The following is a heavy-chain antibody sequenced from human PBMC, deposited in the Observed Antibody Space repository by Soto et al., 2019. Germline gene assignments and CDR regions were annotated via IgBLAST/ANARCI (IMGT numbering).Heavy chain of an antibody. CDR1: GYSFTSYW. Sequence: GESLKISCKGSGYSFTSYWIGWVRQMPGKGLEWMGIIYPGDSDTRYSPSFQGQVTISADKSISTAYLQWSSLKASYTAMYYCARSGVGAKFYNWFDPWGQGTLVTVSS. D-gene: IGHD1-26*01. V-gene: IGHV5-51*01. J-gene: IGHJ5*02. CDR2: IYPGDSDT. CDR3: ARSGVGAKFYNWFDP.